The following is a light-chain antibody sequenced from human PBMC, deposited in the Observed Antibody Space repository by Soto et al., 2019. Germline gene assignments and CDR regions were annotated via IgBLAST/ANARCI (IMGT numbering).Light chain of an antibody. Sequence: NFMLTQPHSVSESPGKKVIISCTRSSGSIASNYVQWYQQRPGSSPTTVIYEDNQRPSGVPDRFSGSIDSSSNSASLTISGLETEDEADYYCQSYDATNQVFGGGTKLNVL. CDR3: QSYDATNQV. J-gene: IGLJ3*02. V-gene: IGLV6-57*01. CDR1: SGSIASNY. CDR2: EDN.